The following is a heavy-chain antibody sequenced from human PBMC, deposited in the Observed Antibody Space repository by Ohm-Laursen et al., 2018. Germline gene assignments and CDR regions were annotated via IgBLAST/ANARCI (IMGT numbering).Heavy chain of an antibody. CDR2: ISWNSGSI. Sequence: SLRLSCAASGFTFDDYAMHWVRQAPGRGLEWVSGISWNSGSIGYADSVKGRFTISRDNAKNSLYLQMNSLRAEDTALYYCAKDMVSVTTGAISWGQGTLVTGSS. CDR3: AKDMVSVTTGAIS. D-gene: IGHD4-17*01. J-gene: IGHJ4*02. V-gene: IGHV3-9*01. CDR1: GFTFDDYA.